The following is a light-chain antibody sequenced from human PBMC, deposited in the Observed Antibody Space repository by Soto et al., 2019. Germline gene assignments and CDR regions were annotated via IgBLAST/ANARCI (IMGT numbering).Light chain of an antibody. CDR3: SSYTTSTTLVV. Sequence: QSVLTQPASVSGSPGQSSTISCTGTSSDVGGFNYVSWYQQHPGKAPKLMIYEVSHRPSGVSDRFSGSKSGNTASLTISGLQAEDESDCYCSSYTTSTTLVVFGGGTKVTVL. CDR2: EVS. CDR1: SSDVGGFNY. V-gene: IGLV2-14*01. J-gene: IGLJ3*02.